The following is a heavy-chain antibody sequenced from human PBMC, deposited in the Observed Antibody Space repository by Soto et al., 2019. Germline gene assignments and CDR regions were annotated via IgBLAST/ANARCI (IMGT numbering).Heavy chain of an antibody. D-gene: IGHD3-10*01. CDR3: ASVPSRDKVDY. Sequence: QVQLQESGPGLVKPSQTLSLTCTVSGGSISSVYYCWSWIRQSPDRGLEWIGHIYNGGSTYNNPSLTRRVTLPGDTSTNQFSLQLSSVSAADTAVYYCASVPSRDKVDYGGQGILVTVSS. CDR1: GGSISSVYYC. CDR2: IYNGGST. V-gene: IGHV4-30-4*01. J-gene: IGHJ4*02.